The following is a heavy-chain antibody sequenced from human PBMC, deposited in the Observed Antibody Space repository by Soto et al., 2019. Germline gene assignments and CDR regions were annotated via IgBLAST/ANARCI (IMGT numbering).Heavy chain of an antibody. J-gene: IGHJ6*02. Sequence: GASVKVSCKASGYTFTSYAMHWVRQAPGQRLEWMGWINAGNGNTKYSQKFQGRVTITRDTSASTAYMELSSLRSEDTAVYYCASQDIVLVPAAIFYYGMDVWGQGTTVTVSS. CDR1: GYTFTSYA. CDR2: INAGNGNT. D-gene: IGHD2-2*01. V-gene: IGHV1-3*01. CDR3: ASQDIVLVPAAIFYYGMDV.